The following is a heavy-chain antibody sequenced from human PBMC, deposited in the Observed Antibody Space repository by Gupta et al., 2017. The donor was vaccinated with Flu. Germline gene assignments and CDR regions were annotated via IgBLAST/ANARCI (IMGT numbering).Heavy chain of an antibody. J-gene: IGHJ6*03. CDR3: AKCGCSSTSCYLPPLYYYYYMDV. CDR1: GFTFRRYA. Sequence: EVQLLESGGGLVQPGGSLRLSCAASGFTFRRYAMSWVRQAPGKGLGWVSAISGGGGSTYYADSVKGRFTISRDNSKNTLYLQMNSLRAEDTAVYYCAKCGCSSTSCYLPPLYYYYYMDVWGKGTTVTVSS. CDR2: ISGGGGST. D-gene: IGHD2-2*01. V-gene: IGHV3-23*01.